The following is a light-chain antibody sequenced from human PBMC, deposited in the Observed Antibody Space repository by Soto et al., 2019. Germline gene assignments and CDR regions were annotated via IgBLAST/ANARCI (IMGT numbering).Light chain of an antibody. V-gene: IGLV2-14*01. CDR1: SSDVGGYNY. Sequence: QSALTQPASVSGSPGQSITISCTGTSSDVGGYNYVSWYQQHPGKAPKLMIYDVSNRPSGVSYRFSGSKSGNTASLTISGLQAEDEPDYYCSSYTTSSTRVFGTGTKLTVL. J-gene: IGLJ1*01. CDR3: SSYTTSSTRV. CDR2: DVS.